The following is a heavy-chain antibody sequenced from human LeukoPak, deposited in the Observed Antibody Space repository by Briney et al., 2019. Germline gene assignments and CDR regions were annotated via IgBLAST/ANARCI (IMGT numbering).Heavy chain of an antibody. J-gene: IGHJ4*02. CDR2: IIPIFGIA. D-gene: IGHD3-22*01. Sequence: SVKVSCKASGGTFSSYAISWVRQAPGQGLEWMGGIIPIFGIANYAQKFQGRVTITADKSTSTAYMELSSLRSEDTAVYYCARSNYDSSGSDYWGQGTLVTVSS. CDR1: GGTFSSYA. V-gene: IGHV1-69*10. CDR3: ARSNYDSSGSDY.